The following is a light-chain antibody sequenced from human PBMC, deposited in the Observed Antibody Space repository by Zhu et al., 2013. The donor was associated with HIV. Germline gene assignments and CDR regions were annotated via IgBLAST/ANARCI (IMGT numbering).Light chain of an antibody. CDR1: QSVLYSSNNKNY. J-gene: IGKJ4*02. CDR2: WAS. Sequence: DIVMTQSPDSLAVSLGERATINCKSSQSVLYSSNNKNYLAWYQQKPGQPPKLLIYWASTRESGVPSRFRGSGSGADFTLTISSLQPEDVATYYCQKYNSAPLFGGGTKVEIK. V-gene: IGKV4-1*01. CDR3: QKYNSAPL.